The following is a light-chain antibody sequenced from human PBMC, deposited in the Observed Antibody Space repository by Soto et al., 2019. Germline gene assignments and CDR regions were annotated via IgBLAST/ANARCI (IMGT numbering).Light chain of an antibody. J-gene: IGLJ3*02. CDR3: QSYDSSLSGWV. V-gene: IGLV1-40*01. CDR1: SSNIGAGYD. Sequence: QSVLTQPPSVSGAPGQRVTISCTGSSSNIGAGYDVHWYQQLPGTAPKLLFYGNSNRPSGVPDRFSGSKSDTSASLAITGLQAEDEADYYCQSYDSSLSGWVFGGGTKLTVL. CDR2: GNS.